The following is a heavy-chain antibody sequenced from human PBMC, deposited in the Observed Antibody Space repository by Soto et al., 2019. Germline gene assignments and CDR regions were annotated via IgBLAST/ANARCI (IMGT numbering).Heavy chain of an antibody. CDR3: ARVDTAVAGPYDYYYGMDV. V-gene: IGHV1-46*01. D-gene: IGHD6-19*01. Sequence: ASVKVACKASGYTFTSYYMHWVRQAPGQGLEWMGIINPSGGSTSYARKFQGRVTMTRDTSTSTVYMELSSLRSEDTAVYYCARVDTAVAGPYDYYYGMDVWGQGTTVTVSS. CDR2: INPSGGST. CDR1: GYTFTSYY. J-gene: IGHJ6*02.